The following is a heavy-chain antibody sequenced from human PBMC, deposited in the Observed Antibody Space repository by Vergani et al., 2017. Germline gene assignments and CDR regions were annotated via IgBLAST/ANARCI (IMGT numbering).Heavy chain of an antibody. D-gene: IGHD3-3*01. CDR1: GFTFDDYA. V-gene: IGHV3-9*01. Sequence: EVQLVESGGGLVQPGRSLRLSCAASGFTFDDYAMHWVRQAPGKGLEWVSGISWNSGSIGYVDSVKGRFTISRDNAKNSLYLQMNSLRAEDTALYYCSKEGKQTDEQGPLIGDGMDVWGQGTTVTVSS. J-gene: IGHJ6*02. CDR2: ISWNSGSI. CDR3: SKEGKQTDEQGPLIGDGMDV.